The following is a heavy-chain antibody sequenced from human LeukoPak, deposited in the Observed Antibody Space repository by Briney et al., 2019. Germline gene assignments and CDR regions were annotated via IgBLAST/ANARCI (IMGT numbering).Heavy chain of an antibody. J-gene: IGHJ4*02. CDR2: ISSNGGST. CDR3: ASSPYSYGPFDY. CDR1: GFTFSSYA. Sequence: GGSLRLSCAASGFTFSSYAMHWVRQAPGKGLEYVSAISSNGGSTYYANSVKGRFTISRDNSKNTLYLQMGSLRAEDMAVYYCASSPYSYGPFDYWGQGTLVTVSS. D-gene: IGHD5-18*01. V-gene: IGHV3-64*01.